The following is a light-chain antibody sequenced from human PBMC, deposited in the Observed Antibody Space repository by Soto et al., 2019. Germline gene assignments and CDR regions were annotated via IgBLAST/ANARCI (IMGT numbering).Light chain of an antibody. CDR1: QTISSW. V-gene: IGKV1-5*01. CDR3: QQLNSYPLT. CDR2: DAS. Sequence: DIQMTQSHFPFSASVGYLVAITCRASQTISSWLAWYQQKPGKAPKLLIYDASSLESGVPSRFSGSGSGTDFTLTISSLQPEDFATYYCQQLNSYPLTFGGGTKVDIK. J-gene: IGKJ4*01.